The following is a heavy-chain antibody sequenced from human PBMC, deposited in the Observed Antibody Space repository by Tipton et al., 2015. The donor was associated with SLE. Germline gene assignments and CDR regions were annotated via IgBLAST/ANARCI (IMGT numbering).Heavy chain of an antibody. Sequence: TLSLTCTVSGGSMTTGSYFWTWIRQPAGKGPEYIGRIYSTGDINYNPALKSRVTILADTSKVQFSLKLSSVTAADTAVYYCAGSNRAGYFYYGMDVWGQGTTVTVSS. V-gene: IGHV4-61*02. CDR1: GGSMTTGSYF. J-gene: IGHJ6*02. CDR3: AGSNRAGYFYYGMDV. D-gene: IGHD1-14*01. CDR2: IYSTGDI.